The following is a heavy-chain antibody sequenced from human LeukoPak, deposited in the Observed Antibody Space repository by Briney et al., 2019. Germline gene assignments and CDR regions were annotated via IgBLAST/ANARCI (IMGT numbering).Heavy chain of an antibody. V-gene: IGHV3-23*01. CDR2: ISGSGGST. Sequence: GGSLRLSCAASGFIFSSYAMSRVRQAPGKGLEWVSAISGSGGSTYYADSVKGRFTISRDNSKNTLYLQMNSLRAEDTAVYYCAKPRSSWYEDDAFDIWGQGTMVTVSS. D-gene: IGHD6-13*01. CDR3: AKPRSSWYEDDAFDI. CDR1: GFIFSSYA. J-gene: IGHJ3*02.